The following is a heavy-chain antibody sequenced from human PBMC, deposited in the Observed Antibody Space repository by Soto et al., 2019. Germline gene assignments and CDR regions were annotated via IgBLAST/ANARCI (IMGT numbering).Heavy chain of an antibody. CDR3: ARRDNFWSGYLIHAFDI. Sequence: SLKVSWHGSGYSFTSYWIGWVLHMPLKVLEWMGTIYPGDSDTRYSPSFQGQVTISADKSISTAYLQWSSLKASDTAMYYCARRDNFWSGYLIHAFDIWGQGTMVTVSS. V-gene: IGHV5-51*01. CDR1: GYSFTSYW. CDR2: IYPGDSDT. D-gene: IGHD3-3*01. J-gene: IGHJ3*02.